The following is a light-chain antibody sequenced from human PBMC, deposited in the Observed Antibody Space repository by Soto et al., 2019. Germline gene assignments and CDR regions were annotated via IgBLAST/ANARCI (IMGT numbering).Light chain of an antibody. Sequence: QSALTQPASVSGSPGQSITISCTGSSSDVGAYRYVSWFQQHPGRAPKLIIYEVSNRPSGVSDRFSGSKSGNTASLTISGLKAEDEADYHCSSYTTTTAWVFGGGTKLNVL. CDR2: EVS. CDR1: SSDVGAYRY. J-gene: IGLJ3*02. V-gene: IGLV2-14*01. CDR3: SSYTTTTAWV.